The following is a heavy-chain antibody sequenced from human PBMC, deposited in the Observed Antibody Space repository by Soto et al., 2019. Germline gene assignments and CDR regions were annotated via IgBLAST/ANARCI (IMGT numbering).Heavy chain of an antibody. V-gene: IGHV3-33*08. D-gene: IGHD2-2*01. CDR3: ARDDCSTTSCLAY. CDR1: GFNFSNYG. CDR2: IWYDGSQK. Sequence: QVQLVESGGGVAQSGRSLRLSCATSGFNFSNYGFHWVRQAPGKGLEWVAVIWYDGSQKYYASSVKGRFTVSRDNSKNTVFLQMSSLRAEDTAIYNCARDDCSTTSCLAYWGQGTLVAVSS. J-gene: IGHJ4*02.